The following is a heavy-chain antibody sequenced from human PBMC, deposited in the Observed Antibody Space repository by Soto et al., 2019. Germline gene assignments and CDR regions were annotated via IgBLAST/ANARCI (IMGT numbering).Heavy chain of an antibody. J-gene: IGHJ5*02. CDR3: ARDMQQQFGPRAHNWFDP. CDR2: IIPIFGTA. Sequence: GASVKVSCKASGGTFSSYAISWVRQAPGQGLEWMGGIIPIFGTANYAQKFQGRVTITADESTSTAYMELSSLRSEDTAVYYCARDMQQQFGPRAHNWFDPWGQGTLVTVSS. D-gene: IGHD6-13*01. CDR1: GGTFSSYA. V-gene: IGHV1-69*13.